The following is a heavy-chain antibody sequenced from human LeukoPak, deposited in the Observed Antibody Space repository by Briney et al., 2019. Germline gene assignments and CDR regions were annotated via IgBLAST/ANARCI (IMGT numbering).Heavy chain of an antibody. CDR3: ARGPYYYDSSIIDY. CDR2: INGDGSNV. V-gene: IGHV3-74*01. CDR1: GFIFSNYY. J-gene: IGHJ4*02. Sequence: GGSLRLSCAASGFIFSNYYMHWVRQAPGKGLVWVSHINGDGSNVNYADSVKGRFTISRDNAKNSLYLQMNSLRAEDTAVYYCARGPYYYDSSIIDYWGQGTLVTVSS. D-gene: IGHD3-22*01.